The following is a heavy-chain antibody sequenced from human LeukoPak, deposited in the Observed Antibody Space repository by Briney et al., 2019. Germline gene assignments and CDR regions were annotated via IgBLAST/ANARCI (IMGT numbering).Heavy chain of an antibody. CDR2: ISGSGGST. V-gene: IGHV3-23*01. CDR3: AKTDIGYIDY. Sequence: GGSLRLSCAASGFTVSSNYMSWVRQAPGKGLEWVSAISGSGGSTYYADSVKGRFTISRDNSKNTLYLQMNSLRAEDTAVYYCAKTDIGYIDYWGQGTLVTVST. J-gene: IGHJ4*02. CDR1: GFTVSSNY.